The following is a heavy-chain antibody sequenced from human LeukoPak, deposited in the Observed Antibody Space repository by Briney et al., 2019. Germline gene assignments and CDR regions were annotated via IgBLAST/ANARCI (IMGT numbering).Heavy chain of an antibody. CDR3: ARQAESRIAVAATGLYYFDY. J-gene: IGHJ4*02. CDR2: IYYTGST. CDR1: GGSISSGDYY. V-gene: IGHV4-39*01. Sequence: PSETLSLTCTVSGGSISSGDYYWSWIRQPPGKGLEWIGTIYYTGSTYYNPSLKSRVTISVDRSKNQFSLKLRSVTAADTAVYYCARQAESRIAVAATGLYYFDYWGQGTLVTVSS. D-gene: IGHD6-19*01.